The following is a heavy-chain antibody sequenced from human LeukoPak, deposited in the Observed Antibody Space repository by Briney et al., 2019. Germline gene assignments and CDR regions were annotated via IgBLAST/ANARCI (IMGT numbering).Heavy chain of an antibody. D-gene: IGHD5-24*01. J-gene: IGHJ4*02. CDR1: GFTFSNYE. Sequence: GGSLRLSCAASGFTFSNYEMHWVRQAPGKGLEWVSYISSSGSDIYYADSVKGRFTISRDNSKNTLYLQMNSLRAEDTAVYYCAKGRGWLQFFDYWGQGTLVTVSS. CDR2: ISSSGSDI. V-gene: IGHV3-48*03. CDR3: AKGRGWLQFFDY.